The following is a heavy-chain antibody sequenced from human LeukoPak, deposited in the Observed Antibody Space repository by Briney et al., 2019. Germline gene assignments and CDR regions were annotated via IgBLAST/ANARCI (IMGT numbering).Heavy chain of an antibody. J-gene: IGHJ4*02. CDR1: GYTFTRYG. D-gene: IGHD3-16*02. Sequence: ASVKVSCKASGYTFTRYGISWGRQAPGRGLELMGWISAYNGNTNYAQKLQGRVTMTTDTSTSTAYMELRSLRSDDTAVYYCARDNTPGLRLGELSRFDYWGQGTLVTVSS. CDR2: ISAYNGNT. CDR3: ARDNTPGLRLGELSRFDY. V-gene: IGHV1-18*01.